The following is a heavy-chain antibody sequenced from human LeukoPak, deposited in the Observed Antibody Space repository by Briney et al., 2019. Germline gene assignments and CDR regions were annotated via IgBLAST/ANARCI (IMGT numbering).Heavy chain of an antibody. Sequence: GGSLRLSCAASGFTVSSNYMSWVRQAPGKGLEWVSAISGSGGSTYYADSVKGRFTISRDNSKNTLYLQMNSLRAEDTAVYYCAKGSGSFDYWGQGTLVTVSS. CDR3: AKGSGSFDY. V-gene: IGHV3-23*01. CDR1: GFTVSSNY. CDR2: ISGSGGST. J-gene: IGHJ4*02. D-gene: IGHD3-10*01.